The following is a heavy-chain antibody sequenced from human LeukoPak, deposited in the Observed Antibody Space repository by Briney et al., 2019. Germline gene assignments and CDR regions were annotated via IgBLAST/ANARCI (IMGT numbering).Heavy chain of an antibody. V-gene: IGHV3-30*18. J-gene: IGHJ4*02. D-gene: IGHD3-10*01. CDR1: GFTSSGYA. CDR3: AKDMGFGVFFQYLFDY. Sequence: GGSLRLSCAASGFTSSGYAMHWVRQAPGKGLEWVAVISYDGSNKYYADSVKGRFTISRDNSKNTLYLQMNSLRAEDTAVYYCAKDMGFGVFFQYLFDYWGQGTLVTVSS. CDR2: ISYDGSNK.